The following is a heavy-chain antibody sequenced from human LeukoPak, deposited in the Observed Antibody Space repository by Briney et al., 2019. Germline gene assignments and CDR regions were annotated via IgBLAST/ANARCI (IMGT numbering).Heavy chain of an antibody. CDR3: ARDSGYGDGDDAFDI. CDR2: IDPNSGGT. V-gene: IGHV1-2*02. Sequence: ASVKVSCKASGYTFTGYYMHWVRQAPGQGLEWMGWIDPNSGGTNYAQKFQGRVTMTRDTSINTAYVQLSRLRFDDTAVYYCARDSGYGDGDDAFDIWGQGTMVTVSS. CDR1: GYTFTGYY. D-gene: IGHD4-17*01. J-gene: IGHJ3*02.